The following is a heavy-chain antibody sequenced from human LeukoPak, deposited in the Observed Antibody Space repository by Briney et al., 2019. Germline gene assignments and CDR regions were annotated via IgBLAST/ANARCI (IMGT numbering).Heavy chain of an antibody. CDR1: GYTFTGYY. J-gene: IGHJ4*02. V-gene: IGHV1-8*02. Sequence: ASVKVSCKASGYTFTGYYMHWVRQAPGQGLEWMGWMNPNSGNTGYAQKFQGRVTMTRNTSISTAYMELSSLRSEDTAVYYCARGVLVRGVIKRVYFDYWGQGTLVTVSS. D-gene: IGHD3-10*01. CDR3: ARGVLVRGVIKRVYFDY. CDR2: MNPNSGNT.